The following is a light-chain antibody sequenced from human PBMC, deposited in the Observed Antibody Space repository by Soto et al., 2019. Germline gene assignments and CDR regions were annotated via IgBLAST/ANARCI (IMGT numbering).Light chain of an antibody. V-gene: IGKV1-5*01. CDR3: QQYHIYLT. J-gene: IGKJ1*01. CDR2: DAS. Sequence: DIQMTQSPSNLSASVGDRVTITCRASQTITNWLAWYQQKPGKAPKLLVFDASSLEIGVPSRFSGSGSGTEFSLTIISLQPDDFATYFCQQYHIYLTFGQGTKVEIK. CDR1: QTITNW.